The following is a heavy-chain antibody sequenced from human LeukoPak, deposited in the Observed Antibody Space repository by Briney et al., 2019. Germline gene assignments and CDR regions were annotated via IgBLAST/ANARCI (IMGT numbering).Heavy chain of an antibody. CDR1: GGSISGYY. D-gene: IGHD3-22*01. CDR3: ARVGGSSGYSALDS. Sequence: PSETLSLTCTVSGGSISGYYWSWIRRPPGKGLEWIGHIYYSGSADYNASLKSRATMFVDTSKNEFSLTLRSVTAADTAVYYCARVGGSSGYSALDSWGQGTLVTVSS. J-gene: IGHJ4*02. V-gene: IGHV4-59*01. CDR2: IYYSGSA.